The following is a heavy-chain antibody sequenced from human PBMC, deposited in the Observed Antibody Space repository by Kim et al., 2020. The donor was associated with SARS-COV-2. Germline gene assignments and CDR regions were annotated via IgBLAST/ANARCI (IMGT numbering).Heavy chain of an antibody. Sequence: GGSLRLSCAASGFTFSSYSMNWVRQAPGKGLEWVSSISSSSSYIYYADSVKGRFTISRDNAKNSLYLQMNSLRAEDTAVYYCATYSSGAAFDIWGQGTMVTVSS. CDR3: ATYSSGAAFDI. D-gene: IGHD6-19*01. CDR2: ISSSSSYI. CDR1: GFTFSSYS. V-gene: IGHV3-21*04. J-gene: IGHJ3*02.